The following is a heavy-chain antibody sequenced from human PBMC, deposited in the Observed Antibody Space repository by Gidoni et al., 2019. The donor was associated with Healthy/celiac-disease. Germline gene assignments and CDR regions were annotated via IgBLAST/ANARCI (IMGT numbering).Heavy chain of an antibody. J-gene: IGHJ4*02. CDR2: IKSTTHGGTT. CDR1: GLTFSHAR. CDR3: LGGHDY. V-gene: IGHV3-15*01. D-gene: IGHD3-16*01. Sequence: EVQLVEPGGGQTKPEGPLRLSGAASGLTFSHARLSWVSQAPGQGLEWVGRIKSTTHGGTTDYAAPVKGRFTISRDDSKNTLYLQMNSLKTEDTAVYYCLGGHDYWGQGTLVTVSS.